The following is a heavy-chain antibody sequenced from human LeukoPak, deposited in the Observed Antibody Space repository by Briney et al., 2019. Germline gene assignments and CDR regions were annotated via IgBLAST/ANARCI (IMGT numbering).Heavy chain of an antibody. Sequence: PSETLSLTCAVYGGSFSGYYWSWIRQPPGKGLEWIGEINHRGSTNYNPSLKSRVTISVDTSKNQFSLKLSSVTAADTAVYYCARGIGIAAARRFDPWGQGTLVTVSS. J-gene: IGHJ5*02. V-gene: IGHV4-34*01. CDR1: GGSFSGYY. D-gene: IGHD6-13*01. CDR3: ARGIGIAAARRFDP. CDR2: INHRGST.